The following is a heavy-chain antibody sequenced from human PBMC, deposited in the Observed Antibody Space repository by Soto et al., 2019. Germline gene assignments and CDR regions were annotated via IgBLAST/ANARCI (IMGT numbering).Heavy chain of an antibody. V-gene: IGHV4-30-2*01. CDR2: TYHSGSP. CDR1: GYTISTGGYS. Sequence: SETLSLTCGVSGYTISTGGYSWAWIRQPPGKALEWIGHTYHSGSPNYNPSLKSRVTISVDMSKNRLSLQLSSVTAADTAVYYCARAYGYYFDYWGQGTLVTVSS. D-gene: IGHD4-17*01. CDR3: ARAYGYYFDY. J-gene: IGHJ4*02.